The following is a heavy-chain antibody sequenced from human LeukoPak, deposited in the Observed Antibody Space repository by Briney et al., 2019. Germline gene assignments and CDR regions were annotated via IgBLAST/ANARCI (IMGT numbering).Heavy chain of an antibody. Sequence: PGGPLRLSCAASGFTFSSYAMSWVRQAPGKGLEWVSAISGSGGSTYYADSVKGRFTISRDNSKNTLYLQMNSLRAEDTAVYYCARGSGSQSLGFDSWGQGTLVTVSS. D-gene: IGHD1-26*01. J-gene: IGHJ4*02. V-gene: IGHV3-23*01. CDR2: ISGSGGST. CDR3: ARGSGSQSLGFDS. CDR1: GFTFSSYA.